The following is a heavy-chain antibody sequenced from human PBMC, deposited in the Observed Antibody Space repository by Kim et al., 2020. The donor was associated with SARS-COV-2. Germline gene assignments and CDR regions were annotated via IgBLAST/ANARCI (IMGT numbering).Heavy chain of an antibody. V-gene: IGHV1-8*01. J-gene: IGHJ4*02. D-gene: IGHD4-17*01. Sequence: QKFLGRVTMTRNTSINTAYMELTSLRSEDTAVYYCARSVGDYGGNSLGYWGQGTLVTVSS. CDR3: ARSVGDYGGNSLGY.